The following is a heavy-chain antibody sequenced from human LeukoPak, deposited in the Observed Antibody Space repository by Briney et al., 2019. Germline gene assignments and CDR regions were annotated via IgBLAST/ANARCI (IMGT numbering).Heavy chain of an antibody. J-gene: IGHJ3*02. Sequence: PSETLSLTCTVSGGSISSSSYYWGWIRQPPGKGLEWIGSIYYSGSPYYNPSLKSRVTISVDTSKNQFSLKLSSVTAADTAVYYCATEILDAFDIWGQGTMVTVSS. CDR2: IYYSGSP. CDR3: ATEILDAFDI. V-gene: IGHV4-39*02. CDR1: GGSISSSSYY.